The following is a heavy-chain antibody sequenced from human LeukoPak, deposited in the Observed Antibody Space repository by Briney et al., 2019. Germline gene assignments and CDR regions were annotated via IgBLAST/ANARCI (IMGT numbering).Heavy chain of an antibody. CDR2: ITGSGDST. CDR1: GFTFSNYA. Sequence: GGSLRLSCAASGFTFSNYAMSWVRRAPGKGLEWVSGITGSGDSTYYADSVKGRFTISRDNSNNTLYLQMNSLRAEDTAVYYCAKDSGYPRYYFDYWGRGTLVTVSS. V-gene: IGHV3-23*01. J-gene: IGHJ4*02. CDR3: AKDSGYPRYYFDY. D-gene: IGHD2-2*01.